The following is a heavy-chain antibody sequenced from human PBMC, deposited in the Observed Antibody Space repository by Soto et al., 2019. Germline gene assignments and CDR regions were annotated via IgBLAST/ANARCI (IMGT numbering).Heavy chain of an antibody. J-gene: IGHJ4*02. Sequence: QLQLQESGPGLVKPSETLSLTCTVSGGSISTYYWSWIRQPPGKGLEWIGHVYYSGTTNYNASLKSRVTLSVDTSKNQFSLKLTSVTAADTAVYYCARPSVAGTWGPFDYWGQGTLVTVSS. CDR1: GGSISTYY. D-gene: IGHD6-19*01. CDR3: ARPSVAGTWGPFDY. V-gene: IGHV4-59*08. CDR2: VYYSGTT.